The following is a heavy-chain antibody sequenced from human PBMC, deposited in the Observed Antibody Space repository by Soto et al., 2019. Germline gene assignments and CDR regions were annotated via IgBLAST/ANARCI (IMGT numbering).Heavy chain of an antibody. J-gene: IGHJ4*02. D-gene: IGHD4-17*01. Sequence: SETLSLTCTVSGASVRSDNSYWTWIRQPPGKGLEWIGYVSFSGSTSYNHSLKSRVTISVDTSKSQFSLRLSSVTAADTAVYYCARHYGGTLDYWGQGTLVTVPQ. V-gene: IGHV4-61*01. CDR3: ARHYGGTLDY. CDR2: VSFSGST. CDR1: GASVRSDNSY.